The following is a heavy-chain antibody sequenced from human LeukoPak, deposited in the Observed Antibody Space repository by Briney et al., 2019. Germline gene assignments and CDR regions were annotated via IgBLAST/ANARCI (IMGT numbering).Heavy chain of an antibody. Sequence: PGGSLRLSCAASGFTFSSYAMHWVRQAPGKGLEYVSAISSNGGSTYYASSVKGRFTISRDNSKNTLYLQMGSLRAEDMAVYYCARGRLGLGAFDIWGQGTMVTVSS. CDR2: ISSNGGST. V-gene: IGHV3-64*01. D-gene: IGHD3/OR15-3a*01. J-gene: IGHJ3*02. CDR3: ARGRLGLGAFDI. CDR1: GFTFSSYA.